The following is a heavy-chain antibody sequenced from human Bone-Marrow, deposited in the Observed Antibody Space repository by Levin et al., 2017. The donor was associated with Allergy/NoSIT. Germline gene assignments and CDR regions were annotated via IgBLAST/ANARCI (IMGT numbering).Heavy chain of an antibody. D-gene: IGHD4-17*01. CDR1: GFSLSTSGVG. CDR3: AHSTFSNRTVTTVRHWFDP. Sequence: SGPTLVKPTQTLTLTCTFSGFSLSTSGVGVGWIRQPPGKALEWLALIYWDDDKRYSPSLKSRLTITKDTSKNQVVLTMTNMDPVDTATYYCAHSTFSNRTVTTVRHWFDPWGQGTLVTVSS. CDR2: IYWDDDK. V-gene: IGHV2-5*02. J-gene: IGHJ5*02.